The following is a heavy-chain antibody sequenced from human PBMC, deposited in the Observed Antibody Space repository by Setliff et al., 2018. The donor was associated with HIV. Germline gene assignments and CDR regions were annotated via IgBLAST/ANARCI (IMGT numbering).Heavy chain of an antibody. CDR1: GFTFSSYW. CDR3: ARDGCSGGSCYSDYGPTGSYCDY. J-gene: IGHJ4*02. CDR2: VKQDGSDK. V-gene: IGHV3-7*03. D-gene: IGHD2-15*01. Sequence: PGGSLRLSCAASGFTFSSYWMNWVRQAPGRGLEWVANVKQDGSDKYYVGSVQGRFTISRDNDKSSLYLQMNNWTGEDTAVYYCARDGCSGGSCYSDYGPTGSYCDYWGQGTRVTVSS.